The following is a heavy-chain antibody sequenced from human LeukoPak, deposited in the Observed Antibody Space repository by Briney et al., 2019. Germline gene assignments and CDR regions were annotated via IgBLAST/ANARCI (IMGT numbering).Heavy chain of an antibody. J-gene: IGHJ4*02. V-gene: IGHV4-59*12. CDR1: GGSISSYY. CDR2: IYYSGST. Sequence: SETLSLTCTVSGGSISSYYWSWIRQPPGNGLEWIGYIYYSGSTNYNPSLKSRVTISVDTSKNQFSLKLSSVTAADTAVYYCASSPIVVVVDAHYYFDYWGQGTLVTVSS. CDR3: ASSPIVVVVDAHYYFDY. D-gene: IGHD2-15*01.